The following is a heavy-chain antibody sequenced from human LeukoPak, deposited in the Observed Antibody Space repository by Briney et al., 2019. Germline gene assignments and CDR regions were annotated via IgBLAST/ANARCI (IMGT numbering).Heavy chain of an antibody. J-gene: IGHJ4*02. Sequence: SETLSLTCAVYGGSFSGYYWSWIRQPPGKGLEWIGGINHSRTTNYNPSLKSRVTISVDTSKNQFSLNLSSVAASDTAVYYCARESGYGACDYWGQGILVTVSS. CDR1: GGSFSGYY. CDR3: ARESGYGACDY. D-gene: IGHD5-12*01. CDR2: INHSRTT. V-gene: IGHV4-34*01.